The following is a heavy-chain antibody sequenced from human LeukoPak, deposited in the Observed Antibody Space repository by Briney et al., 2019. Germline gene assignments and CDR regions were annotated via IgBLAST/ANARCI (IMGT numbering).Heavy chain of an antibody. Sequence: SETLSLTCAVYGGSFSGYYWSWIRQPPGKGLEWIGEINHSGSTNYNPSLKSRVTISVDTSKNQFSLKLSSVTAADTAVNYCARGNTADSSSWYTNWFDPWGQGTLVTVSS. CDR2: INHSGST. D-gene: IGHD6-13*01. V-gene: IGHV4-34*01. CDR1: GGSFSGYY. CDR3: ARGNTADSSSWYTNWFDP. J-gene: IGHJ5*02.